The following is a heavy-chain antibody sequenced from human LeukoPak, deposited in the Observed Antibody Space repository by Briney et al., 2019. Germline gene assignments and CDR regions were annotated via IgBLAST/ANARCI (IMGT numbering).Heavy chain of an antibody. D-gene: IGHD3-22*01. CDR3: ESRNYYDSSGPDY. CDR2: IYYSGST. J-gene: IGHJ4*02. Sequence: SETLSLSCTVSGDSISSSSSYWGWIRQPPGEGLEWIGSIYYSGSTYYNTSLKSRVTISVDTSKNQFSLKLSSVTAADTAVYYCESRNYYDSSGPDYWGQGTLVTVSS. CDR1: GDSISSSSSY. V-gene: IGHV4-39*01.